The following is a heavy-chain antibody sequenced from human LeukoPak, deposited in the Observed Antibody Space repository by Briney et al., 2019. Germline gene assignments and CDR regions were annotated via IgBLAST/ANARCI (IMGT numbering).Heavy chain of an antibody. CDR3: ASAIVVVNAIPGWFDP. Sequence: VASVKVSCKASGGTFSSYAISWVRQAPGQGLEWMGGIIPIFGTANYAQKFQGRVTITTDESTSTAYMELSSLRSEDTAVYYCASAIVVVNAIPGWFDPRGQRTLVTVSS. V-gene: IGHV1-69*05. D-gene: IGHD2-21*01. CDR2: IIPIFGTA. J-gene: IGHJ5*02. CDR1: GGTFSSYA.